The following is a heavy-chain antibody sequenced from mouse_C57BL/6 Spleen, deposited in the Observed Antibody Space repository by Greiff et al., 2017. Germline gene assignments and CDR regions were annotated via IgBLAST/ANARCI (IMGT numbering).Heavy chain of an antibody. CDR1: GYTFPSYW. Sequence: VPLQQSGAELAKPGASVKLSCKASGYTFPSYWMHWVKQRPGQGLEWIGYITPSSGYTKYNQKFKDKATLTAYKSSSTAYMQLSSLTYEDSAVYYCARFDYRAYWGQGTLVTVSA. CDR2: ITPSSGYT. D-gene: IGHD2-4*01. V-gene: IGHV1-7*01. CDR3: ARFDYRAY. J-gene: IGHJ3*01.